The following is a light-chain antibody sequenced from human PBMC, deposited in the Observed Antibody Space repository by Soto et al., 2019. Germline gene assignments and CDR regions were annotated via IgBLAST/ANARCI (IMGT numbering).Light chain of an antibody. V-gene: IGLV2-8*01. J-gene: IGLJ2*01. CDR1: SSDVGGYNY. CDR3: SSYGGTNAVV. Sequence: QSALTQPPSASGCPGQSVTISCTGTSSDVGGYNYVSWYQQHPGKAPKLMIYEVSKRPSGVPDRFSGSKSGNTASLTVSGLQAEYEAHYYCSSYGGTNAVVFGGGTKLTVL. CDR2: EVS.